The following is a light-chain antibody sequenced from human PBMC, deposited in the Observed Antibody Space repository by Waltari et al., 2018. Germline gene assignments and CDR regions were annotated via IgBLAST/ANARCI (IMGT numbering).Light chain of an antibody. CDR3: AAWDDSLSGPV. CDR2: RHN. J-gene: IGLJ2*01. V-gene: IGLV1-47*01. Sequence: QSVVTQPPSASGTPGQRVTISCSGSSSNIGSNYVYWFQQLPGTAPKLLIYRHNPLPSGFPDRFSGSKSGTSASLAISGLRSEDEADYYCAAWDDSLSGPVFGGGTKLTVL. CDR1: SSNIGSNY.